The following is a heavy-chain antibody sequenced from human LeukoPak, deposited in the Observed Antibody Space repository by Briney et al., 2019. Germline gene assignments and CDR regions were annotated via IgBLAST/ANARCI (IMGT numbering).Heavy chain of an antibody. V-gene: IGHV4-61*02. D-gene: IGHD3-22*01. Sequence: SETLSLTCTVSGGSIRFGTYYWSWIRQPAGKGLEWIGRIYSSGSTNYNPSLKSRVTISVDTSKNQFSLKLSSVTAADTAVYYCAREDYDSRVFDYWGQGTLVTVSS. CDR3: AREDYDSRVFDY. CDR2: IYSSGST. J-gene: IGHJ4*02. CDR1: GGSIRFGTYY.